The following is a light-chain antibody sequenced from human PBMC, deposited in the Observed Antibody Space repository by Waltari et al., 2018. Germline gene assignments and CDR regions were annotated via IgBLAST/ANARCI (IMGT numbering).Light chain of an antibody. Sequence: EIVLTQSPATLSLSPGERATLSCRASQSVSSSLAWYQQQPGQAPRLLIYDASSRATGIPDRFSGSGSGTDFTLTISSLEPEDFAVYYCQQYSNWPLTFGGGTKVET. J-gene: IGKJ4*01. CDR1: QSVSSS. CDR3: QQYSNWPLT. CDR2: DAS. V-gene: IGKV3D-20*02.